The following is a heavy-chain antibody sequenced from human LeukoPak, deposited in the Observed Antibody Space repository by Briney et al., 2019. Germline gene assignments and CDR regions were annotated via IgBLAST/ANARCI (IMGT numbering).Heavy chain of an antibody. CDR2: SNSIIGTV. CDR3: ARGVENYDLDV. CDR1: GDTFSTYA. Sequence: ASVKVSCKASGDTFSTYAVNWVRQAPGQGLEWMGGSNSIIGTVTYAQKFQGRVTITTDESTSTAYMELSSLRLEDTAVYYCARGVENYDLDVWGKGTTVIVSS. D-gene: IGHD2-15*01. V-gene: IGHV1-69*05. J-gene: IGHJ6*04.